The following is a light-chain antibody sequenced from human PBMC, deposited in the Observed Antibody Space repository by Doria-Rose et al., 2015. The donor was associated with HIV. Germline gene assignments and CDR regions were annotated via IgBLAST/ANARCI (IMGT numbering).Light chain of an antibody. V-gene: IGLV1-40*02. Sequence: QSVLTQPPSVSGAPGQRVAISCTGSSSNIGAGFGENWYQQFPGTAPKLLIHGNTNRPSGVPDRFSGSKSGTSASLAISGLRAEDEADYYCQSYDSRLSVYVFGTGTKVTVL. J-gene: IGLJ1*01. CDR2: GNT. CDR1: SSNIGAGFG. CDR3: QSYDSRLSVYV.